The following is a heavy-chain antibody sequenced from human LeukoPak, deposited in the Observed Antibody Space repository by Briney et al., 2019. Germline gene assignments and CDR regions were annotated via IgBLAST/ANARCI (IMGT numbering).Heavy chain of an antibody. CDR3: TTGFYDSSGYYYGGYYYYYYMDV. J-gene: IGHJ6*03. CDR2: IKSKTDGGTT. CDR1: GFTFSNAW. Sequence: GGSLRLSCAASGFTFSNAWMSWVRQAPGKGLEWVGRIKSKTDGGTTDYAAAVKGRFTISRDDSKNTLYLQMNSLKTEDTAVYYCTTGFYDSSGYYYGGYYYYYYMDVWGKGTTVTVSS. V-gene: IGHV3-15*01. D-gene: IGHD3-22*01.